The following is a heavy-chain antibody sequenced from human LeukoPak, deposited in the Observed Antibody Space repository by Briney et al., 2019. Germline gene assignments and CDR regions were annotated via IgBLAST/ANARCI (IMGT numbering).Heavy chain of an antibody. CDR3: ARDRVSYSPSSHDAFDI. D-gene: IGHD1-26*01. J-gene: IGHJ3*02. CDR2: ISGSGGST. Sequence: GGSLRLSCAASGFTFSSYAMYWVRQAPGKGLEWVSAISGSGGSTYFADSVKGRYTISRDNSKNTLYLQMNSLSAEDTAVYYCARDRVSYSPSSHDAFDIWGQGTMVTVSS. V-gene: IGHV3-23*01. CDR1: GFTFSSYA.